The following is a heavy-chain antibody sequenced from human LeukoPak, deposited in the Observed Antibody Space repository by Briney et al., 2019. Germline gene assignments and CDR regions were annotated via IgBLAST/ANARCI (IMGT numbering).Heavy chain of an antibody. V-gene: IGHV3-9*01. CDR1: GFIFDNYT. D-gene: IGHD5-18*01. CDR2: ISWNSGGI. Sequence: GRSLRLSCAASGFIFDNYTMHWVRHAPGKGPEWVSGISWNSGGIGYADSVKGRFTISRDNAKNSLYLQMKSLRVEDTAFYYCVKDLTYSSTLPRPDYWGQGTLVTVSS. CDR3: VKDLTYSSTLPRPDY. J-gene: IGHJ4*02.